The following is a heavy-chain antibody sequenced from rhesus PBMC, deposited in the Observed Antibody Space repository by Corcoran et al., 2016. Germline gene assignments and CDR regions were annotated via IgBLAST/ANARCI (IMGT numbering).Heavy chain of an antibody. CDR1: GGSISVNYY. D-gene: IGHD6-25*01. Sequence: QVQLQESGPGLVKPSETLYLTCAVSGGSISVNYYWIWIRQPPGKGLVCIGNSYGMSGSTFYHPSLKRRVTISKDTSKNHFSLKLTSVTAADTAVYFCARDVYSGRWNGDYWGQGVLVTVSS. CDR3: ARDVYSGRWNGDY. J-gene: IGHJ4*01. V-gene: IGHV4S7*01. CDR2: SYGMSGST.